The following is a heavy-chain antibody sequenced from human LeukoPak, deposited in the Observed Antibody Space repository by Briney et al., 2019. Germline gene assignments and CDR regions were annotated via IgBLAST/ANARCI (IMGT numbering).Heavy chain of an antibody. V-gene: IGHV3-9*01. CDR1: GFTFDDYA. CDR2: ISWNSGSI. J-gene: IGHJ6*02. Sequence: RTGGSLRLSCAASGFTFDDYAMHWVRQAPVKGLEWVSGISWNSGSIGYADSVKGRFTISRDNAKNSLYLQMNSLRAEDTALYYCAKAPGYCSGGSCYSGYYYGMDVWGQGTTVTVSS. CDR3: AKAPGYCSGGSCYSGYYYGMDV. D-gene: IGHD2-15*01.